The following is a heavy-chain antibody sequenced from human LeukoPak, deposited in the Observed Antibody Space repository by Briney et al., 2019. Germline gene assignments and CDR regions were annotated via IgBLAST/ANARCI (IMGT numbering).Heavy chain of an antibody. V-gene: IGHV3-33*01. CDR3: ARDPGGINSY. CDR2: IWYDGSNK. D-gene: IGHD1-26*01. CDR1: GFTFSSYG. J-gene: IGHJ4*02. Sequence: PGGSLRLSCAASGFTFSSYGMHWVRQAPGKGLEWVAVIWYDGSNKYYADSVQGRFTISRDNSKNTVYLQMNSLRAVDTAVYYCARDPGGINSYWGQGTLVTVSS.